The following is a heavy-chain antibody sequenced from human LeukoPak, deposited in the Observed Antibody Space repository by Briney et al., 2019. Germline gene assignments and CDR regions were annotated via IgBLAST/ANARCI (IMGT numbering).Heavy chain of an antibody. CDR1: GFTFCSYS. V-gene: IGHV3-21*01. Sequence: GGSLRLSCAASGFTFCSYSMNWVRQAPGKGLEWVSSISSSSSYIYYAASVKGRFTISRDNAKNSLYLQMNSLRAEDTAVYYCARVAGDFIVGATTDYWGQGTLVTVSS. D-gene: IGHD1-26*01. CDR2: ISSSSSYI. J-gene: IGHJ4*02. CDR3: ARVAGDFIVGATTDY.